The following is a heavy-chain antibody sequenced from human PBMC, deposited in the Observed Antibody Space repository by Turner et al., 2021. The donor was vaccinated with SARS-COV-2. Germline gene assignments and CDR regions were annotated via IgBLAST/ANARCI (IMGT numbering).Heavy chain of an antibody. Sequence: EVQLVESGGGWVQPGGSLRLSCAASGFTFSRYCRNWFRRTPGKGLVWVSYIRSSNSTIYYADSVKGRVTISRDNAKNSLFLQMNSLGAEETAVYYWASTSGVSYGRDVWGQGTTVTVS. CDR3: ASTSGVSYGRDV. CDR2: IRSSNSTI. J-gene: IGHJ6*02. V-gene: IGHV3-48*01. D-gene: IGHD3-10*01. CDR1: GFTFSRYC.